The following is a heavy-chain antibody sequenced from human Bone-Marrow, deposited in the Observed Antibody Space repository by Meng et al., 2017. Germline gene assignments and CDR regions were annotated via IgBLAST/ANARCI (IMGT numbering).Heavy chain of an antibody. CDR3: ASLTYGSGLPGVDGP. Sequence: SVKVSCKASGGTFSSYTISWVRQAPGQGLEWMGRIIPILGIANYAQKFQGRVTITADKSTSTAYMELSSLRSEDTAVYYCASLTYGSGLPGVDGPWGQGTLVTVSS. CDR1: GGTFSSYT. D-gene: IGHD3-10*01. CDR2: IIPILGIA. V-gene: IGHV1-69*02. J-gene: IGHJ5*02.